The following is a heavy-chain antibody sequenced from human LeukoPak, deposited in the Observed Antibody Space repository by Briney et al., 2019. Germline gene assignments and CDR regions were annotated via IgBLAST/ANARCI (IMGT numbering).Heavy chain of an antibody. CDR1: GGSISSHY. V-gene: IGHV4-59*11. CDR2: IYYSGSNYSGST. J-gene: IGHJ6*02. CDR3: ARVYYYYGMDV. Sequence: SETLSLTCTVSGGSISSHYWSWIRQPPGKGLEWIGYIYYSGSNYSGSTSYNPSLKSRVTISVDRSKNQFSLKLSSVTAADTAVYYCARVYYYYGMDVWGQGTTVTVSS.